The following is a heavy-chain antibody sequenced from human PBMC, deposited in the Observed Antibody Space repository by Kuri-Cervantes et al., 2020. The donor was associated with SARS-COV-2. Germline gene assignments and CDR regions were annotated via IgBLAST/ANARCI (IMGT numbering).Heavy chain of an antibody. J-gene: IGHJ4*02. CDR3: ARDQNRRITIFGVVIDSPAFDY. V-gene: IGHV3-11*04. Sequence: LSLTCAASGFTFSDYYMSWIRQAPGKGLEWVSYISSSGSTIYYADSVKGRFTISRDNAKNSLYLQMNSLRAEDTAVYYCARDQNRRITIFGVVIDSPAFDYWGQGTLVTVSS. D-gene: IGHD3-3*01. CDR1: GFTFSDYY. CDR2: ISSSGSTI.